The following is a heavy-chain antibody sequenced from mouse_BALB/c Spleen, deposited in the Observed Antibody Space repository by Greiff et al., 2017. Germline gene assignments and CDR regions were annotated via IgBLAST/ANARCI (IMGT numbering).Heavy chain of an antibody. J-gene: IGHJ2*01. Sequence: QVQLQQSGAELVKPGASVKLSCKASGYTFTSYWMHWVKQSPGQGLEWIGEINPSNGRTNYNEKFKSKATLTVDKSSSTAYMQLSSLTSEDSAVYYCARADYGSSYGYWGQGTTLTVSS. D-gene: IGHD1-1*01. CDR2: INPSNGRT. CDR3: ARADYGSSYGY. CDR1: GYTFTSYW. V-gene: IGHV1S81*02.